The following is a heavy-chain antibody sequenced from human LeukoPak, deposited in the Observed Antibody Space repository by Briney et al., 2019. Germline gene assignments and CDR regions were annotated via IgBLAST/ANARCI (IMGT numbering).Heavy chain of an antibody. CDR2: ISSSGAYI. V-gene: IGHV3-21*01. CDR3: AKVRFGVTARYHFDF. J-gene: IGHJ4*02. CDR1: GFSFSSYS. Sequence: PGGSLRLSCAASGFSFSSYSMTWVRQAPGKGLECVSSISSSGAYIYYTDSVKGRFTISRDNAKNSLYLQMNSLSAEDTAVYYCAKVRFGVTARYHFDFWGQGTLVTVSS. D-gene: IGHD3-10*01.